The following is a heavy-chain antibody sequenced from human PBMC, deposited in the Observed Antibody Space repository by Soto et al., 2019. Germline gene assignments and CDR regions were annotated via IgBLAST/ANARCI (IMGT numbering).Heavy chain of an antibody. Sequence: QVPLVESGGGVVQPGRSLRLSCAASGFTFSSYAMHWVRQAPGKGLEWVAVISYDGSNKYYADSVKGRFTISRDNSKNTLYLQMNSLRAEDTAVYYCARPEWGYYDSSGYYDYWGQGTLVTVSS. D-gene: IGHD3-22*01. CDR1: GFTFSSYA. J-gene: IGHJ4*02. CDR2: ISYDGSNK. CDR3: ARPEWGYYDSSGYYDY. V-gene: IGHV3-30-3*01.